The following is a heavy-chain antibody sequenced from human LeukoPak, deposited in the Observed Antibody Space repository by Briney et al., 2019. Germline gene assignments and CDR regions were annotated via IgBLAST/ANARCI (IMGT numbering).Heavy chain of an antibody. Sequence: PSETLSLTCTVSGGSISSYYWSWIRQPAGKGLEWIGRIYTSGSTNYNPSLKSRVTMSVDTSKNQFSLKLSSVTAADTAVYYCARDAESGSFTKDAFDIWGQGTMVTVSS. CDR3: ARDAESGSFTKDAFDI. CDR2: IYTSGST. D-gene: IGHD1-26*01. CDR1: GGSISSYY. V-gene: IGHV4-4*07. J-gene: IGHJ3*02.